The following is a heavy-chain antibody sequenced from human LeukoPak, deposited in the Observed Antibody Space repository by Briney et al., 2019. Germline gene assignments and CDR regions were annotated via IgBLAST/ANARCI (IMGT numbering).Heavy chain of an antibody. Sequence: EASVKVSCKASGYTFTSYAMHWVRQAPGQRLEWMGWINAGNGNTKYSQKFQGRVTITRDTSASTAYMELRSLRSDDTAMYYCVREGWHTDSRGALDRWGQGTLVTVSS. CDR3: VREGWHTDSRGALDR. CDR1: GYTFTSYA. V-gene: IGHV1-3*01. CDR2: INAGNGNT. D-gene: IGHD2-15*01. J-gene: IGHJ5*02.